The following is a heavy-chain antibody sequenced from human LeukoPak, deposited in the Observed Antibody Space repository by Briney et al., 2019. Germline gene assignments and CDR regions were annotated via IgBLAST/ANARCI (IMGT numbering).Heavy chain of an antibody. V-gene: IGHV3-9*03. J-gene: IGHJ3*02. D-gene: IGHD4-11*01. CDR3: AKCLTVTAFGGAFDI. CDR1: GFTFDDYA. CDR2: ISWNSGSI. Sequence: PGRSLRLSCAASGFTFDDYAMHWVRQAPGKGLEWVAGISWNSGSIGYADSVKGRFTISRDNAKNSLYLQMNSLRAEDMALYYCAKCLTVTAFGGAFDIWGQGTMVTVSS.